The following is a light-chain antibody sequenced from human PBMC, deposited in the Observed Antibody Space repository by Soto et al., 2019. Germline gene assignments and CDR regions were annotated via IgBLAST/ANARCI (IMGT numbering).Light chain of an antibody. CDR2: LAS. Sequence: IQLTQSPSSLSASVGDRVTITCRASQGIRNYLAWYQQKPGKAPNLLISLASTLQGGVPSRFSGSGSGTDFSLTISSLQPEDVATYYCQYLNSFPLTFGGGTKVELK. V-gene: IGKV1-9*01. CDR3: QYLNSFPLT. CDR1: QGIRNY. J-gene: IGKJ4*01.